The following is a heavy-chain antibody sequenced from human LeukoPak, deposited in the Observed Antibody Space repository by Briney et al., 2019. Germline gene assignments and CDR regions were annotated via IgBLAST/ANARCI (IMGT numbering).Heavy chain of an antibody. CDR3: ARDLGSGWYTVDY. CDR1: GYTFTSCY. V-gene: IGHV1-46*01. D-gene: IGHD6-19*01. J-gene: IGHJ4*02. Sequence: ASVKVSCKTSGYTFTSCYVHWVRQAPGQGLEWMGTINPGGGSTSYAQKFQGRITVTRDASTSTVYMELSGLISGDTAIYYCARDLGSGWYTVDYWGQGTLVTVSS. CDR2: INPGGGST.